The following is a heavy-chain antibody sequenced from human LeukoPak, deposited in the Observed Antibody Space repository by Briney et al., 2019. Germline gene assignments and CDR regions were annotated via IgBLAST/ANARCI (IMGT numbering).Heavy chain of an antibody. Sequence: PGGSLRLSCAASGFTFSSYGMHWVRQAPGKGLEWVAVISYDGSNKYYADSVKGRFTISRDNSKNTLYLQMNSLRAEDTAVYYCAKDHEQCDAFDIWGQGTMVTVSS. CDR2: ISYDGSNK. V-gene: IGHV3-30*18. CDR3: AKDHEQCDAFDI. D-gene: IGHD6-19*01. J-gene: IGHJ3*02. CDR1: GFTFSSYG.